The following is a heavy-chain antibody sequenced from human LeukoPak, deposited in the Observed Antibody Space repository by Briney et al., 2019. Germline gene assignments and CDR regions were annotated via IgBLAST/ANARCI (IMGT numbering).Heavy chain of an antibody. Sequence: KPSETLSLTCTVSGGSISSYYWSWIRQPPGKGLEWIGYIYYSGSTNYNPSLKSRVTISVDTSKNQFSLKLSSVTAADTAVYYCARQVNCSGGSCYYTYYFDYWGQGTLVTVSS. CDR2: IYYSGST. J-gene: IGHJ4*02. CDR3: ARQVNCSGGSCYYTYYFDY. CDR1: GGSISSYY. V-gene: IGHV4-59*08. D-gene: IGHD2-15*01.